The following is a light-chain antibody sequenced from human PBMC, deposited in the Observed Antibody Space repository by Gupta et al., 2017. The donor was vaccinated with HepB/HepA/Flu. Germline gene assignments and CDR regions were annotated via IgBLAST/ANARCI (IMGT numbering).Light chain of an antibody. J-gene: IGKJ1*01. CDR3: QQYDSTPRT. V-gene: IGKV4-1*01. Sequence: DIVMTQSPDSLAVSRGERATINCKSSQSVLYSSTNKNYLAWYQQKPGQSPKLLIYWASTRESGVPDRFSGSASGTDFTLTISILHAEDVAIYYCQQYDSTPRTFGQGTKVEIK. CDR2: WAS. CDR1: QSVLYSSTNKNY.